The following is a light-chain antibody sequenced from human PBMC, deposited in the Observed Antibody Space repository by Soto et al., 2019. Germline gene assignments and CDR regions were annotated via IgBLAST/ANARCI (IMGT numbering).Light chain of an antibody. CDR3: QQSYSTPLT. CDR1: QRVSNY. Sequence: DIQMTQSPSSLSASVGDRVTITCRASQRVSNYLSWYQQKSGKAPKLLINAASRLQTGGPSRFSGSGSGSDFTLTISSLQPEDFATYYYQQSYSTPLTFVGGTKVDIK. J-gene: IGKJ4*01. V-gene: IGKV1-39*01. CDR2: AAS.